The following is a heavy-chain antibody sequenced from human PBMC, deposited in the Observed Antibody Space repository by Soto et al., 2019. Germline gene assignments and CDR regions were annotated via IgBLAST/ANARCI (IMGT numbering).Heavy chain of an antibody. Sequence: ASVKVSCKASGYTFATYGIGWVRQAPGQGLEWMGWITPQNGDTNYAQKLQGRVTMTTDTSTSTAYMELRSLRSDDTAVYYCARVYSSSWSTFDYWGQGTLVTVSS. D-gene: IGHD6-13*01. J-gene: IGHJ4*02. CDR2: ITPQNGDT. CDR1: GYTFATYG. V-gene: IGHV1-18*01. CDR3: ARVYSSSWSTFDY.